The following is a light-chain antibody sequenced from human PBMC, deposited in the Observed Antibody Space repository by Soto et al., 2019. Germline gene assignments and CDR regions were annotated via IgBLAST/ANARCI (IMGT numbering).Light chain of an antibody. Sequence: EVMSKLSPAPLSLSKRERATLSCMASQSIGSYLAWYQHKLGQPPRLLIYDASNRATGIPVRFSGSGSGTDFTLTISSLEPEDFAVYYCQQLSTCPPFSFGPGTKVAI. J-gene: IGKJ3*01. CDR1: QSIGSY. CDR2: DAS. CDR3: QQLSTCPPFS. V-gene: IGKV3-11*01.